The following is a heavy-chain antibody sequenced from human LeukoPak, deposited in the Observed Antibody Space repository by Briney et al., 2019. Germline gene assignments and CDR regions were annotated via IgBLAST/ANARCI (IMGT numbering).Heavy chain of an antibody. CDR3: ARDRDGSGSYYTQYWYFDL. D-gene: IGHD3-10*01. V-gene: IGHV4-4*07. Sequence: SETLSLTXTVSGGSISSYYWSWIGQPAGKGLEWIGRTDTSGSTNYNPSLKSRVTMSVDTSKNQFSLKLSSVTAADTAVYYCARDRDGSGSYYTQYWYFDLWGRGTLVTVSS. CDR2: TDTSGST. CDR1: GGSISSYY. J-gene: IGHJ2*01.